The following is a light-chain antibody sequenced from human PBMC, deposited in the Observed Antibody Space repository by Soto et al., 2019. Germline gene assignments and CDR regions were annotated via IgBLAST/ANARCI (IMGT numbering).Light chain of an antibody. V-gene: IGLV2-14*01. J-gene: IGLJ3*02. CDR1: RSDVGAYNY. CDR3: QSYDNSLSGSRV. Sequence: QSVLTQPASVSGSPGQSIAISCTGTRSDVGAYNYVSWYQQHPGKAPKLMISEVTNRPSGVSDRFSGSKSGNTASLTISGLQAEDEADYYCQSYDNSLSGSRVFGGGTQLTVL. CDR2: EVT.